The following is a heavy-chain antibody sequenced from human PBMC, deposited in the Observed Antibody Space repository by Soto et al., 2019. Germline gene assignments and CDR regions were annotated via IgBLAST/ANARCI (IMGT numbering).Heavy chain of an antibody. V-gene: IGHV4-59*01. CDR2: IYYSGST. CDR3: ARAITYYYDSSGYPGYFQH. D-gene: IGHD3-22*01. CDR1: GISISSYY. J-gene: IGHJ1*01. Sequence: SETLSLTCAVSGISISSYYRSWFRQPPEKGLKWIGYIYYSGSTNYNPSHKSRVNISVDTSKNQFSLKLSSVTAADTAVYYCARAITYYYDSSGYPGYFQHWGQGTLVTVSS.